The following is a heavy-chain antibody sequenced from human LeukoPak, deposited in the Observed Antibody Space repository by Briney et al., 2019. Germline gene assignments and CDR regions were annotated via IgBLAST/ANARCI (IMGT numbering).Heavy chain of an antibody. CDR2: INHSGST. CDR3: AREQASTASFDY. V-gene: IGHV4-34*01. J-gene: IGHJ4*02. CDR1: GGSFSGYY. Sequence: PSETLSLTCAVYGGSFSGYYWSWIRQPPGKGLEWIGEINHSGSTNYNPSLKSRVTISGDTSKNQFSLKLSSVTAADTAVYYCAREQASTASFDYWGQGTLVTVSS. D-gene: IGHD4-11*01.